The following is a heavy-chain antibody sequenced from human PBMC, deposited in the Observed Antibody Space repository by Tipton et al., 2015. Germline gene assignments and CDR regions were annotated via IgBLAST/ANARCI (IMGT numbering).Heavy chain of an antibody. Sequence: TLSLTCTVSGGSVSSVSYYWGWIRQTPGKGLEWIGYISQRDGTNYNPSLKSRVTISTDTSKNQFFLNLTSVTAADTAVYFCAGGELRGGVLDHWGQGIRVTVSS. D-gene: IGHD1-1*01. V-gene: IGHV4-61*01. CDR2: ISQRDGT. CDR3: AGGELRGGVLDH. CDR1: GGSVSSVSYY. J-gene: IGHJ5*02.